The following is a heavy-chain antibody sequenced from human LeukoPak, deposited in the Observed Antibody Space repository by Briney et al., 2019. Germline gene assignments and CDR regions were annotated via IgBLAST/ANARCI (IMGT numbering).Heavy chain of an antibody. J-gene: IGHJ5*02. Sequence: GTSLRLSCSTSGFTFNSHGFHWVRQAPGKGLEWVAAISDDGLNTFYIDSVKGRFTISRDDSKNAVSLQMTSLRSEDTAMYYCARRHLRGSTLRGGHHLDPWGLGTLVAVSS. V-gene: IGHV3-30*03. CDR2: ISDDGLNT. D-gene: IGHD1-1*01. CDR1: GFTFNSHG. CDR3: ARRHLRGSTLRGGHHLDP.